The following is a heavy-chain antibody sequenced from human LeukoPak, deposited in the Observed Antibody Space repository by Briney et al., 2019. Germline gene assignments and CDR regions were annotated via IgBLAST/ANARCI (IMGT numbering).Heavy chain of an antibody. CDR1: GGTFSSYA. CDR2: IIPIFGTA. J-gene: IGHJ4*02. Sequence: SVKVSCKASGGTFSSYAISWVRQAPGQGLEWMGGIIPIFGTANYAQKFQGRVTITADESTSTAYMELSSLRSEDKAVYYCARDRSDDSSGYYFGYWGQGTLVTVSS. D-gene: IGHD3-22*01. V-gene: IGHV1-69*01. CDR3: ARDRSDDSSGYYFGY.